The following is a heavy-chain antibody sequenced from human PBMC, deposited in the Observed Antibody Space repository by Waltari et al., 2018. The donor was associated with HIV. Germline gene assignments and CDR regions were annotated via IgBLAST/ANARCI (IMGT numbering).Heavy chain of an antibody. Sequence: QVQLVQSGAEVKKPGASVKVSCKAPGSTFTRYDITWVRQATGQGLEWMGWMNPNSGNTGYAQKFQGRVTMTRNTSISTAYMELSSLRSEDTAVYNCARDYCSGGSCYGGSNWFDPWGQGTLVTVSS. CDR2: MNPNSGNT. J-gene: IGHJ5*02. CDR1: GSTFTRYD. V-gene: IGHV1-8*01. CDR3: ARDYCSGGSCYGGSNWFDP. D-gene: IGHD2-15*01.